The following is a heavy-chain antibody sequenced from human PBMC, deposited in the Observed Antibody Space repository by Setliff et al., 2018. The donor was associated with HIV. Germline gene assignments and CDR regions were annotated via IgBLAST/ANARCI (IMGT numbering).Heavy chain of an antibody. J-gene: IGHJ4*02. CDR1: GYMFSSYG. CDR3: ARDPRYSSVWFRNGGVDY. Sequence: ASVKVSCKTSGYMFSSYGISWVRQAPGQGLEWMGWVSNKGDTNYVQKLQDRLTITTDTSTSTAYLELRDLRSEDTAVYYCARDPRYSSVWFRNGGVDYWGQGTLVTVPS. CDR2: VSNKGDT. V-gene: IGHV1-18*01. D-gene: IGHD6-19*01.